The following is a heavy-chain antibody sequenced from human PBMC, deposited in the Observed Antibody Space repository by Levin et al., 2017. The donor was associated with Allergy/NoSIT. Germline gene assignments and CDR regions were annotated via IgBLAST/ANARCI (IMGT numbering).Heavy chain of an antibody. V-gene: IGHV3-30*18. CDR2: ISYDGSNK. CDR3: AKDLWAGKYSGSYYVGIGPIDY. D-gene: IGHD1-26*01. J-gene: IGHJ4*02. Sequence: GGSLRLSCAASGFTFSSYGMHWVRQAPGKGLEWVAVISYDGSNKYYADSVKGRFTISRDNSKNTLYLQMNSLRAEDTAVYYCAKDLWAGKYSGSYYVGIGPIDYWGQGTLVTVSS. CDR1: GFTFSSYG.